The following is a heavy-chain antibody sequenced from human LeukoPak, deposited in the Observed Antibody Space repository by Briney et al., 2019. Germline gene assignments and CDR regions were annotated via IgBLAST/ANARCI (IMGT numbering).Heavy chain of an antibody. Sequence: GGSLRLSCAASGFTFDDYGMSWVRHAPGKGLEWVSGISWNGGNIAYTDSVEGRFTISRDTAKNSLYLQMNTLRAEDTALYYCARDLGGLAYFDYWGQGTLVTVSS. CDR3: ARDLGGLAYFDY. J-gene: IGHJ4*02. CDR2: ISWNGGNI. V-gene: IGHV3-20*04. D-gene: IGHD3-16*01. CDR1: GFTFDDYG.